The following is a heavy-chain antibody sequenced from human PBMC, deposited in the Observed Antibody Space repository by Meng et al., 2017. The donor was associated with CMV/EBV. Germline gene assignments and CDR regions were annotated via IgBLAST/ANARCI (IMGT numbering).Heavy chain of an antibody. V-gene: IGHV5-51*01. D-gene: IGHD5-24*01. Sequence: KVSCKGSGYSFTSYWIGWVRQTPGKGLEWMGIIYPGDSDTRYSPSFQGQVTISADKSISTAYLQWSSLKASDTAMYYCARHVVKDGYYYYYGMDVWGQGTTVTVSS. CDR1: GYSFTSYW. J-gene: IGHJ6*02. CDR3: ARHVVKDGYYYYYGMDV. CDR2: IYPGDSDT.